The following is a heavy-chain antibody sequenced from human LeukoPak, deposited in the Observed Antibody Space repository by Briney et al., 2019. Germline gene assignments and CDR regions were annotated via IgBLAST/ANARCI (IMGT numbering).Heavy chain of an antibody. V-gene: IGHV4-59*01. CDR1: GGSISNYC. CDR3: ARGRFELPY. CDR2: IYDSGDT. D-gene: IGHD2-15*01. J-gene: IGHJ4*02. Sequence: PSETLSLTCTVSGGSISNYCSWTRQPPGKGLEWIGYIYDSGDTNYNPSLKSRVTISLDTSKNQFSLRLTSVTAADTALYYCARGRFELPYWGQGTLVTVSS.